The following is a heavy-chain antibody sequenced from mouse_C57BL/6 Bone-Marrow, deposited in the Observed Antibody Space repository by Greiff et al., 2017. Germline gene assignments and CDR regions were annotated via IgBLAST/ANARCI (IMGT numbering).Heavy chain of an antibody. J-gene: IGHJ3*01. D-gene: IGHD1-1*01. Sequence: QVQLQQPGAELVKPGASVKMSCKASGYTFTSYWITWVKQRPGQGLEWIGDIYPGSGSTNYNEKFKSKATLTVDTSSSTAYMQLSSLTSADSAVYYCARKITTVVAEGFAYWGQGTLVTVSA. CDR3: ARKITTVVAEGFAY. V-gene: IGHV1-55*01. CDR2: IYPGSGST. CDR1: GYTFTSYW.